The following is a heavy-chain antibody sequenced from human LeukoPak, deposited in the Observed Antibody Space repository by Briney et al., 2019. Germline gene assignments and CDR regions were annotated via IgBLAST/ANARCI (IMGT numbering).Heavy chain of an antibody. CDR3: TRGARNDP. CDR1: GYTFSTYE. CDR2: MHPNSGDT. V-gene: IGHV1-8*01. J-gene: IGHJ5*02. D-gene: IGHD1-14*01. Sequence: ASVKVSCKTSGYTFSTYEINWVRQAAGQGLEWMGWMHPNSGDTDYAQKFQGRVTMTRDTSINTVYMELSSLRSEDTAVYYCTRGARNDPWGQGTLVTVSS.